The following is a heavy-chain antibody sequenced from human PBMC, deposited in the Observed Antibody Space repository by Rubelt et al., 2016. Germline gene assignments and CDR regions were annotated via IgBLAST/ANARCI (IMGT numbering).Heavy chain of an antibody. CDR3: ARGPLYYDFWSGADY. V-gene: IGHV1-2*06. CDR2: IHPKSGAT. CDR1: GYTFISHY. J-gene: IGHJ4*02. Sequence: GDSVGISCKASGYTFISHYIHWVRQAPGQGPEWMGRIHPKSGATKNAQKFEGRVTMTRDTSISTAYMELSRLRSDDTAVYYCARGPLYYDFWSGADYWGQGTLVTVSS. D-gene: IGHD3-3*01.